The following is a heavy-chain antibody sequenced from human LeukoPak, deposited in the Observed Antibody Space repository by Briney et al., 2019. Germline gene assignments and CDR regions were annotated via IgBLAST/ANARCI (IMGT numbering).Heavy chain of an antibody. Sequence: GGSLRLSCAASGFTFSSYWMTWVRQTSGKGLEWVANIKQDGSERYFWDSVRDRFTISRDNAKHSLSLQMNSLRAEDTGVYYCTRDTGGSGSYPDYWGQGTLVTVSS. CDR2: IKQDGSER. V-gene: IGHV3-7*01. J-gene: IGHJ4*02. CDR3: TRDTGGSGSYPDY. CDR1: GFTFSSYW. D-gene: IGHD1-26*01.